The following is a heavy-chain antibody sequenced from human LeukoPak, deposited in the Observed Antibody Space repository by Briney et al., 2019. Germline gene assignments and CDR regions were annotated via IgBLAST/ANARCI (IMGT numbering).Heavy chain of an antibody. CDR2: IYYSGST. CDR3: ARDRPNFDPYYGMDV. J-gene: IGHJ6*04. D-gene: IGHD3-9*01. CDR1: GGSISSYY. Sequence: SETLSLTCTVSGGSISSYYWSWIRQPPAKGLEWIGYIYYSGSTNYNPSLKSRVTISVDTSKNQFSLKLSSVTAADTAVYYCARDRPNFDPYYGMDVWGKGTTVTVSS. V-gene: IGHV4-59*01.